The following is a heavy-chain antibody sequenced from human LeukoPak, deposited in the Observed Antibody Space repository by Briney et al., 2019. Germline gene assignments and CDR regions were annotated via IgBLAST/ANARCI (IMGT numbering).Heavy chain of an antibody. Sequence: EASVKVSCKASGYTFTGYYMHWVRQAPGQGLEWMGWINPNSGGTNYAQKFQGRVTMTRDTPISTAYMELSRLRSDDTAVYYCFXXXSGSGYLRHFDYWGQGTLVTVSS. CDR3: FXXXSGSGYLRHFDY. CDR1: GYTFTGYY. V-gene: IGHV1-2*02. J-gene: IGHJ4*02. CDR2: INPNSGGT. D-gene: IGHD3-22*01.